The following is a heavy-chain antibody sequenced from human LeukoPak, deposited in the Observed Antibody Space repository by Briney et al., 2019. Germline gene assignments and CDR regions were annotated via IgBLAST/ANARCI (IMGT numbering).Heavy chain of an antibody. Sequence: ASVKVSCKTSGYTFTSYGISCVRQAPGQGREWMGWISAYNGNTNYAQKLQGRVTMTTDTSTSTAYMELRSLRSDDTAVYYCARKAVAWDDAFDIWGQGTMVTVSS. CDR2: ISAYNGNT. J-gene: IGHJ3*02. CDR1: GYTFTSYG. CDR3: ARKAVAWDDAFDI. D-gene: IGHD1-26*01. V-gene: IGHV1-18*01.